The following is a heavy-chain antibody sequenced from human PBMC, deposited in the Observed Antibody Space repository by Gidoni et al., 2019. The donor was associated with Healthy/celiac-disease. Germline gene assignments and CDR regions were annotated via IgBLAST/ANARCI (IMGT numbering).Heavy chain of an antibody. CDR2: IYHSGST. D-gene: IGHD2-21*02. CDR3: ARDEGAYCGGDCYPHDAFDI. V-gene: IGHV4-38-2*02. CDR1: GYSISSGYY. J-gene: IGHJ3*02. Sequence: QVQLQESGPGLVTPSETLSLTCAVSGYSISSGYYWGWIRQPPGKGPGWIGSIYHSGSTYYNPSLKSRVTISVDTSKNQFSLKLSSVTAADTAVYYCARDEGAYCGGDCYPHDAFDIWGQGTMVTVSS.